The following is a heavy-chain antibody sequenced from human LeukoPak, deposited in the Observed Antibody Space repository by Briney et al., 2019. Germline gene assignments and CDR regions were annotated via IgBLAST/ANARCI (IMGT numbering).Heavy chain of an antibody. J-gene: IGHJ4*02. V-gene: IGHV3-23*01. D-gene: IGHD1-1*01. CDR3: AKATEYNWNDGSGRDFDY. CDR1: GFTFSSYG. CDR2: ISSSGGST. Sequence: GRSLSLSCAASGFTFSSYGMHWVRQAPGKGLEWVSLISSSGGSTYYADSVKGRFTISRDNSKNTLYLQMNRLRADDTAIYYCAKATEYNWNDGSGRDFDYWGQGTPVTVSS.